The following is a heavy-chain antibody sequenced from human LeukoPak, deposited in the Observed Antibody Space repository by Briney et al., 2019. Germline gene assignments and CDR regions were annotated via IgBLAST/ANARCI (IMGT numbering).Heavy chain of an antibody. J-gene: IGHJ3*02. CDR1: GFTFSSYA. V-gene: IGHV3-9*01. CDR2: ISWNSGSI. D-gene: IGHD4-17*01. CDR3: AKDMAYYGDYGYAFDI. Sequence: GGSLRLSCAASGFTFSSYAMHWVRQAPGKGLEWVSGISWNSGSIGYADSVKGRFTISRDNAKNSLYLQMNSLRAEDTALYYCAKDMAYYGDYGYAFDIWGQGTMVTVSS.